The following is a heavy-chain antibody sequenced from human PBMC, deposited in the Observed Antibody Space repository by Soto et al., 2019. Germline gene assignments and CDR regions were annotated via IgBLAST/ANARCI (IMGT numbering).Heavy chain of an antibody. V-gene: IGHV3-15*01. D-gene: IGHD1-26*01. CDR1: GFSFSNAW. CDR3: FTALRWDLTPFDY. J-gene: IGHJ4*02. Sequence: GGSLRLSCTASGFSFSNAWMSWVRQAPGKGLEWVGRIKSTSDGGTVEYATSVKGRFTISRDDSKNTLYLQLNSLKSEDTAVYYCFTALRWDLTPFDYWGQGTLVTVSS. CDR2: IKSTSDGGTV.